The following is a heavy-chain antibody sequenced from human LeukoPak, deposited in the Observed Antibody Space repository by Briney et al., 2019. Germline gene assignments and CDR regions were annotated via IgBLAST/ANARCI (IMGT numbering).Heavy chain of an antibody. CDR3: ARAPIQLWSYYFDY. J-gene: IGHJ4*02. CDR1: GYSINSAFY. Sequence: SETLSLTCTVSGYSINSAFYWGWIRVPPGKGLEWIGSVFHRGTTYYNSSLKSRANISIDTSKNQFSLKLSSVTAADTAVYYCARAPIQLWSYYFDYWGQGTLVTVSS. D-gene: IGHD5-18*01. V-gene: IGHV4-38-2*02. CDR2: VFHRGTT.